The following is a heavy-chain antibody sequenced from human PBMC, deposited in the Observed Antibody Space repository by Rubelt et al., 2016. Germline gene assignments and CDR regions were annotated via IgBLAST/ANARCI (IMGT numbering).Heavy chain of an antibody. CDR1: GFTFNRYA. CDR3: ARGYYYETNCLRNGLDV. V-gene: IGHV3-23*01. J-gene: IGHJ6*04. CDR2: ISSSESNT. D-gene: IGHD3-22*01. Sequence: GGGLVQPGGSLRLPCAASGFTFNRYAMTWVRQAPGKGLQWVSGISSSESNTHYAASVNDRFTISRDNTKNTLFLHMNSLRAEDTAVYYCARGYYYETNCLRNGLDVWGKGTAGAVAS.